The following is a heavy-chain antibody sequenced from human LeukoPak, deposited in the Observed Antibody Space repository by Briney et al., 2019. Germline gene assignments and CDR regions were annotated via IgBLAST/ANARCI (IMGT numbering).Heavy chain of an antibody. CDR3: ARDKYSSGYSRWFDY. CDR2: ISDNGDST. Sequence: GGSLRLSCAASGFTFSFYAMHWVRQAPGKGLEYVSTISDNGDSTYYANSVKGRFTISRDNSKNTLYLQMNSLRAEDTAVYYCARDKYSSGYSRWFDYWGQGTLVTVSS. J-gene: IGHJ4*02. CDR1: GFTFSFYA. V-gene: IGHV3-64*01. D-gene: IGHD3-22*01.